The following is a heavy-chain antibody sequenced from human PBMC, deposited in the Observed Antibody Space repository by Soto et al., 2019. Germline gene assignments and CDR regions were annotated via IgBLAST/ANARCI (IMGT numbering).Heavy chain of an antibody. V-gene: IGHV1-3*01. J-gene: IGHJ6*02. CDR1: GYTFTSYA. Sequence: ASVKVSCKASGYTFTSYAMHWVRQAPGQRLEWMGCINAGNGNTEYPQKFQGRVTITRDTSASTAYMELSSLRSEDTAVYYCASFSKVYYYYGMDVWGQGTTVTVSS. CDR3: ASFSKVYYYYGMDV. CDR2: INAGNGNT.